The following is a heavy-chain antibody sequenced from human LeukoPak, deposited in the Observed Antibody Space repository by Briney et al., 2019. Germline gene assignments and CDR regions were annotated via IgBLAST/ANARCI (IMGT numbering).Heavy chain of an antibody. CDR1: GGSISSYY. V-gene: IGHV4-59*01. D-gene: IGHD3-3*01. CDR2: IYYSGST. Sequence: SETLSLTCTVAGGSISSYYRSWVRQPPGKGLEWIGYIYYSGSTNYNPSLKSRVTISVDTSKNQFSLKLSSVNAADTAVYYCARATDDFSSGYWVPRFFVPWGQGTLVTVSS. CDR3: ARATDDFSSGYWVPRFFVP. J-gene: IGHJ5*02.